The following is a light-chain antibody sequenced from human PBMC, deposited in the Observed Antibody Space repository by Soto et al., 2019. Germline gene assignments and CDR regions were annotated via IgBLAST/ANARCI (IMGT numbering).Light chain of an antibody. J-gene: IGLJ3*02. CDR2: ENN. CDR1: GSNIGNNY. CDR3: GTWDSSLSAGV. Sequence: QSVLTQPPSVSAAPGQKVTISCSGSGSNIGNNYVSWYQQLPGTAPKLLIFENNKRPSGIPDRFSGSKFGTSATLGITGLQTGDEADYYCGTWDSSLSAGVFGGGTQLTVL. V-gene: IGLV1-51*02.